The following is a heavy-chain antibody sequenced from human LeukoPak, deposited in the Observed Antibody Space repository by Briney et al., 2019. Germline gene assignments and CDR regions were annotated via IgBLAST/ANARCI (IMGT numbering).Heavy chain of an antibody. CDR3: AGDTWELPGNNWFDP. CDR1: GFTFSSYA. Sequence: GGSLRLSCAASGFTFSSYAMHWVRQAPGKGLEWVAVISYDGSNKYYADSVKGRFTISRDNSKNTLYLQMNSLRAEDTAVYYCAGDTWELPGNNWFDPWGQGTLVTVSS. J-gene: IGHJ5*02. D-gene: IGHD1-26*01. CDR2: ISYDGSNK. V-gene: IGHV3-30-3*01.